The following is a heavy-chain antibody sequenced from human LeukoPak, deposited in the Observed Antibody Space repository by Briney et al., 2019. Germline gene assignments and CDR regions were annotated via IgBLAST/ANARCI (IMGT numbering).Heavy chain of an antibody. CDR2: IIPILGIA. D-gene: IGHD4-17*01. J-gene: IGHJ3*02. Sequence: ASVKVSCKASGGTFSSYAISWVRQAPGQGLEWMGRIIPILGIANYAQKFQGRVTITADKSTSTAYMELSSLRSEDTAVYYCARGDMGRHYGDYRAFDIWGQGTMVTVSS. V-gene: IGHV1-69*04. CDR3: ARGDMGRHYGDYRAFDI. CDR1: GGTFSSYA.